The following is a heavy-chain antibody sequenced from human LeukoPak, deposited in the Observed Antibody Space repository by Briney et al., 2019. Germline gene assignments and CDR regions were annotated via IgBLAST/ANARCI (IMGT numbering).Heavy chain of an antibody. CDR3: ARHYSNYAYYYYMDV. CDR1: GGSISSSSYY. Sequence: PSETLSLTCTVSGGSISSSSYYWGWIRQPPGKGLEWIGSIYYSGSTYYNPSLKSRVTISVDTSKNQFSLKLSSVTAADTAVYYCARHYSNYAYYYYMDVWGRGTTVTVSS. D-gene: IGHD4-11*01. CDR2: IYYSGST. J-gene: IGHJ6*03. V-gene: IGHV4-39*01.